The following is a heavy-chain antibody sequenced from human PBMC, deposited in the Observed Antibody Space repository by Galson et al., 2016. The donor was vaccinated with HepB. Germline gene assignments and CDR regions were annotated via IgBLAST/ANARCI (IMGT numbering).Heavy chain of an antibody. D-gene: IGHD6-19*01. CDR3: ANHPSSGNY. CDR2: IYSGGST. V-gene: IGHV3-53*01. Sequence: SLRLSCAASGFTVSNNYMSWVRQAPGKGLEGVPVIYSGGSTHYGDSVRGRFTISRDNSKNTLYLQMNSLRAEDTAVYYCANHPSSGNYWGQGTLVTVSS. CDR1: GFTVSNNY. J-gene: IGHJ4*02.